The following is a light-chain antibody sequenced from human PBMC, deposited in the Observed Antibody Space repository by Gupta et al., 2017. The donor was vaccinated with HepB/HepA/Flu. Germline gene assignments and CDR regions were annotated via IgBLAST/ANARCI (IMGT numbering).Light chain of an antibody. CDR2: EVT. CDR1: SSDVGGYNS. J-gene: IGLJ2*01. CDR3: TSDTGNDKGV. V-gene: IGLV2-8*01. Sequence: SALTQPPSASASPGHTLTISSTGTSSDVGGYNSVSWYQQPPGEAPRVMIYEVTRRPSGVPDRFSGSKSDNTAPLTVSGLQAEDEADYYCTSDTGNDKGVFGGGTKLTVL.